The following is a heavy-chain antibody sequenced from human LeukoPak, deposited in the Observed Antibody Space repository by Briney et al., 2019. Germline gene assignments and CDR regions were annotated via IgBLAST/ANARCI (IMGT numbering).Heavy chain of an antibody. CDR2: IYYSGST. Sequence: SETLSLTGTVSGGSISSYYWSWIRQPPGKGLEWIGYIYYSGSTNYNPSLKSRVTISVDTSKNQFSLKLSSVTAADTAVYYCARGPPGHILGVVVPAAISGFDPWGQGTLVTVSS. V-gene: IGHV4-59*01. J-gene: IGHJ5*02. D-gene: IGHD2-2*01. CDR1: GGSISSYY. CDR3: ARGPPGHILGVVVPAAISGFDP.